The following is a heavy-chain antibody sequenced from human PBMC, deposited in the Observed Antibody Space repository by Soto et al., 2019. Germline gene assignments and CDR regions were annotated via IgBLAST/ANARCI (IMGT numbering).Heavy chain of an antibody. CDR1: GGSVSSGSYY. J-gene: IGHJ6*02. Sequence: SETLSLTCTVSGGSVSSGSYYWSWIRQPPGKGLEWIGYIYYSGSTNYNPSLKSRVTISVDTSKNQFSLKLSSVTAADTAVYYCARDIGRGYYYGMDVWGQGTTVTVSS. V-gene: IGHV4-61*01. D-gene: IGHD2-15*01. CDR2: IYYSGST. CDR3: ARDIGRGYYYGMDV.